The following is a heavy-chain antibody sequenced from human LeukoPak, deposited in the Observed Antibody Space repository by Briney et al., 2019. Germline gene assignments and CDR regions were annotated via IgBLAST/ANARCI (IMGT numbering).Heavy chain of an antibody. CDR3: ARHREDTAMVGFDAFDI. Sequence: GESLKISCKDSGYRFTSYWIGWVRQMPGKGLEGMGIIYPGDSDTRYSPSFEGQVTISADKSISTAYLQWSSLKASDTAMYYCARHREDTAMVGFDAFDIWGQGTMVTVPS. CDR1: GYRFTSYW. CDR2: IYPGDSDT. V-gene: IGHV5-51*01. J-gene: IGHJ3*02. D-gene: IGHD5-18*01.